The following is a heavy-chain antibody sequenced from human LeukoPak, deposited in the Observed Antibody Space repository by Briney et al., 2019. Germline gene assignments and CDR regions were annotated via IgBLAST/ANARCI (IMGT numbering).Heavy chain of an antibody. Sequence: PGGSLRLSCAASGFIFTNYFMSWVRQAPGKGLEWGASIKHGGSEKYYVDSVRGRFTISRDNTMNSLYLQMSSLRAEDTAVYYCATDRGWRTSGYYLYYFEYWGQGTLVTYSS. CDR2: IKHGGSEK. J-gene: IGHJ4*02. D-gene: IGHD3-3*01. CDR3: ATDRGWRTSGYYLYYFEY. CDR1: GFIFTNYF. V-gene: IGHV3-7*01.